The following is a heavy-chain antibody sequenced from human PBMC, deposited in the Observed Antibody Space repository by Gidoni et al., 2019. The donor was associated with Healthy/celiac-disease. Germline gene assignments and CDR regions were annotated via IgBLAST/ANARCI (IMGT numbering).Heavy chain of an antibody. Sequence: GESGGGVVQPGRSLRLSCAASGFTFSSYGMHWVRQAPGKGLEWVAVIWYDGSNQYYADSVKGRFTISRDNSKNTLYLQMNSLRAEDTAVYYCSRSYGGNGYYFDYWGQVTLVTVSS. CDR3: SRSYGGNGYYFDY. V-gene: IGHV3-33*01. D-gene: IGHD4-17*01. CDR1: GFTFSSYG. CDR2: IWYDGSNQ. J-gene: IGHJ4*02.